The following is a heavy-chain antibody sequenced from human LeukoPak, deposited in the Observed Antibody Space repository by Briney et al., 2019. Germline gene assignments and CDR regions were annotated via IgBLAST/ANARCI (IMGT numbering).Heavy chain of an antibody. CDR3: ARGPGVTGVTDY. V-gene: IGHV4-34*01. J-gene: IGHJ4*02. CDR1: GGSINGYY. Sequence: SGSLSLTCSVSGGSINGYYWSWIRQPPGKGLEWIGELNHSGSTNYNPSLKSRVTISVDTSKNQFSMKLASVTAADTAVYYCARGPGVTGVTDYWSQGTLVTV. D-gene: IGHD4-23*01. CDR2: LNHSGST.